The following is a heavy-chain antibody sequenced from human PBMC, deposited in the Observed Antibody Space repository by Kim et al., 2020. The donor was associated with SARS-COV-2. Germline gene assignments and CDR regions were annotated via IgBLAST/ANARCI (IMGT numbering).Heavy chain of an antibody. CDR1: GGSISSGDYY. CDR2: IYYSGST. CDR3: ARERGDFCSGYYTPYYYGMDV. J-gene: IGHJ6*02. D-gene: IGHD3-3*01. V-gene: IGHV4-30-4*01. Sequence: SETLSLTCTVSGGSISSGDYYWSWIRQPPGKGLEWIGYIYYSGSTYYNPSLKSRVTISVDTSKNQFSLKLSSVTAADTAVYYCARERGDFCSGYYTPYYYGMDVWGQGTTVTVSS.